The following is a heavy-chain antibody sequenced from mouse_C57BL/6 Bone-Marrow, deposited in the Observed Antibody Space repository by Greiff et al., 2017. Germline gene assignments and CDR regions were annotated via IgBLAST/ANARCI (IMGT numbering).Heavy chain of an antibody. CDR2: IDPSDSYT. Sequence: QVQLQQPGAELVMPGASVKLSCKASGYTFTSYWMHWVKQRPGQGLEWIGEIDPSDSYTNSNQKFKGKSTLTVDKSSSTAYMQLSSLTSEDSAVYYCAISCGNYWYCDVWGTGTTVTVSS. J-gene: IGHJ1*03. CDR3: AISCGNYWYCDV. CDR1: GYTFTSYW. V-gene: IGHV1-69*01. D-gene: IGHD1-1*02.